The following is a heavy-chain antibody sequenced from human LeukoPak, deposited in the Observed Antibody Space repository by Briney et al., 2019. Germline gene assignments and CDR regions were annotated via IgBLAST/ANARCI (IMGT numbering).Heavy chain of an antibody. CDR3: ARAGQAGTVDY. CDR2: INQGGSET. Sequence: GGSLRLSCAASGFTFGIYWMSWVRQAPRKGLEWVANINQGGSETYYVDSVTGRFTISRDNAENSLYLQLNSLRVEDTAVYYCARAGQAGTVDYRGQGTLVTVSS. CDR1: GFTFGIYW. J-gene: IGHJ4*02. V-gene: IGHV3-7*01. D-gene: IGHD1-7*01.